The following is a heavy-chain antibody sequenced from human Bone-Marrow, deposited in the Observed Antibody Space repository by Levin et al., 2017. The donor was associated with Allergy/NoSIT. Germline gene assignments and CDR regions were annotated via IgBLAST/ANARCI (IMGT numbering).Heavy chain of an antibody. CDR1: GESITNGGYF. Sequence: SQTLSLTCTVSGESITNGGYFWTWIRQHPGTGLEWIGYIYYSGTTYYNPSLKSRVSISIDTSKNQFSLRLNAVTAADTAMYYCAIWSLSSAGAHWGQGSLVTVSS. CDR3: AIWSLSSAGAH. CDR2: IYYSGTT. V-gene: IGHV4-31*03. D-gene: IGHD6-19*01. J-gene: IGHJ4*02.